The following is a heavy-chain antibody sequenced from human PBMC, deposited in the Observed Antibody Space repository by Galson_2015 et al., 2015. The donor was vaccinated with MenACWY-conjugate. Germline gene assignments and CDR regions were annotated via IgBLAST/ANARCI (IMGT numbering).Heavy chain of an antibody. Sequence: DSVKGRFTISSDHAKTSVYLQMNSLSADDTAVYYCTRDPGIQLWYFDYWGQGTLVTVSS. CDR3: TRDPGIQLWYFDY. J-gene: IGHJ4*02. V-gene: IGHV3-11*01. D-gene: IGHD5-18*01.